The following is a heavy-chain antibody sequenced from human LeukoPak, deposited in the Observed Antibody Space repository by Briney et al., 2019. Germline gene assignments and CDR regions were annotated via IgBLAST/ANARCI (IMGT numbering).Heavy chain of an antibody. CDR1: GGTFSSYA. V-gene: IGHV1-69*13. CDR3: ARFLGGSYGMDV. D-gene: IGHD1-26*01. CDR2: IIPIFGTA. Sequence: SVKVSCKASGGTFSSYAISWVRQAPGQGLEWMGGIIPIFGTANYAQKFQGRVTITADESTSTAYMELSSLRSEGTAVYYCARFLGGSYGMDVWGQGTTVTVSS. J-gene: IGHJ6*02.